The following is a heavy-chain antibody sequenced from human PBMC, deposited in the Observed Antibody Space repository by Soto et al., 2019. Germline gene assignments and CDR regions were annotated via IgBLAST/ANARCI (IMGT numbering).Heavy chain of an antibody. Sequence: SLSLTCTVSGGSISSGDYYWSWIRQPPGKGLEWIGYIYYSGSTYYNPSLKSRVTISVDTSKNQFSLKLSSVTAADTAVYYCARRSSSWYVDYYYYGMDVWGQGTPVTVS. CDR2: IYYSGST. D-gene: IGHD6-13*01. V-gene: IGHV4-30-4*01. CDR1: GGSISSGDYY. J-gene: IGHJ6*02. CDR3: ARRSSSWYVDYYYYGMDV.